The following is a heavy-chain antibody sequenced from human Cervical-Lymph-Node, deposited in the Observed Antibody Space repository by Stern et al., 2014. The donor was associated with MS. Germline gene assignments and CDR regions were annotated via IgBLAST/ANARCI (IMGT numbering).Heavy chain of an antibody. CDR1: GGTFSSYA. Sequence: VQLVESGAEVKKPGSSVKVSCKASGGTFSSYAISWVRQAPGQGLEWMGGIIPIFGTANYAQKFQGRVTITADESTNTAYMELSSLRSEDTAVYYCARVMGGSSGWYHYYYGMDVWGQGTTVTVSS. V-gene: IGHV1-69*01. J-gene: IGHJ6*02. CDR3: ARVMGGSSGWYHYYYGMDV. D-gene: IGHD6-19*01. CDR2: IIPIFGTA.